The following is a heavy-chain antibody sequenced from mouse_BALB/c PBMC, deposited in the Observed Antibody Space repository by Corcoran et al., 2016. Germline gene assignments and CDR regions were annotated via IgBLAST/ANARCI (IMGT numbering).Heavy chain of an antibody. Sequence: QIQLVQSGPELKKPGETVKISCKASGYTFTNYGMNWVKQAPGKGLKWMGWINTYTGEPTYADDFKGRFAFSLETSASTAYLQINNLTNEDTATYFCARAPLDYYAMDYWGQGTSVTVSS. J-gene: IGHJ4*01. CDR3: ARAPLDYYAMDY. CDR1: GYTFTNYG. CDR2: INTYTGEP. V-gene: IGHV9-3-1*01.